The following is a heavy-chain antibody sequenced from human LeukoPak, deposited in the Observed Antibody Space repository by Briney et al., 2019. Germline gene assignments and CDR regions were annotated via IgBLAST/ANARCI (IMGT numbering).Heavy chain of an antibody. J-gene: IGHJ4*02. CDR3: ARGRRYYFDY. V-gene: IGHV1-2*01. CDR1: RYTFTGYY. Sequence: ASVKVSCEASRYTFTGYYMHWVRPAPRQGLEWMGRINPDSGGTNHAHKFQGWVTDTRDPSISTASTELCKLRADNTAVYYCARGRRYYFDYWGQGTLVTVSS. CDR2: INPDSGGT. D-gene: IGHD3-3*01.